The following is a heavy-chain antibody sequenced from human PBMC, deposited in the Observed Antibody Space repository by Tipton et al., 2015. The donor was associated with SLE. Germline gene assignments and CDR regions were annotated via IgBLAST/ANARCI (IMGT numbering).Heavy chain of an antibody. V-gene: IGHV4-59*12. CDR1: GASISSYY. Sequence: TLSLTCTVSGASISSYYWSWIRQPPGKGLEWIGYIYYSGSTIHNPSLKSRVTMSVDTSKNQFSLKLSSVTAADTAVYYCARDYSPEAYFDYWGQGTLVTVSS. CDR3: ARDYSPEAYFDY. D-gene: IGHD6-13*01. J-gene: IGHJ4*02. CDR2: IYYSGST.